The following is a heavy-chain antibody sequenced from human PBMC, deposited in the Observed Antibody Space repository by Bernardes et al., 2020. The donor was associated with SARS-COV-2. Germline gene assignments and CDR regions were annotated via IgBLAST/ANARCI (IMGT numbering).Heavy chain of an antibody. Sequence: TLSLTCTVSGGSISSSSYYWGWIRQPPGKGLEWIGSIYYSGSTYYNPSLKSRVTISVDTSKNQFSLKLSSVTAADTAVYYCARVRITIFGVVISHYYYYMDVWGKGTTVTVSS. CDR2: IYYSGST. CDR1: GGSISSSSYY. D-gene: IGHD3-3*01. CDR3: ARVRITIFGVVISHYYYYMDV. J-gene: IGHJ6*03. V-gene: IGHV4-39*07.